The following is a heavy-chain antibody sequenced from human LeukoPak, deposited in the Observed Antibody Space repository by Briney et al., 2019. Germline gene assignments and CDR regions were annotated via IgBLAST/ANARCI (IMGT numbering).Heavy chain of an antibody. V-gene: IGHV4-59*01. CDR2: IYYSGST. CDR3: AATVVTDGFDY. Sequence: PSETLSLTCTVSGGSISSYYWSWIRQPPGKGLEWIGYIYYSGSTNYNPSLKSRVTISVDTSKNQFSLKLSSVTAADTAVYYCAATVVTDGFDYWGQGTLVTVSS. J-gene: IGHJ4*02. CDR1: GGSISSYY. D-gene: IGHD4-23*01.